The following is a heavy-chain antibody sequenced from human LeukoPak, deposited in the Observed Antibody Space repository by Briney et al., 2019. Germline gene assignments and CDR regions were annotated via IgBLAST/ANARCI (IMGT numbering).Heavy chain of an antibody. CDR3: ARDCYDSRGYYDDAFDI. J-gene: IGHJ3*02. CDR2: ISYDGAKK. D-gene: IGHD3-22*01. V-gene: IGHV3-30*03. Sequence: GGSLRLSCAASAFSSSNYGMHRGRRAPGEGLEWVALISYDGAKKYYADSVKGRFTVSRDNSKNTLYLQLNSLRAEDTAVYYCARDCYDSRGYYDDAFDIWGQGTMVTVSS. CDR1: AFSSSNYG.